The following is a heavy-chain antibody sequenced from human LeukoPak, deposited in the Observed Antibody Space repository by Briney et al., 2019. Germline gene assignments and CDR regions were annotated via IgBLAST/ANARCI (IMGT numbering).Heavy chain of an antibody. V-gene: IGHV3-23*01. J-gene: IGHJ4*02. CDR3: AIMHPYYDGSGYWVQ. Sequence: PGGSLRLSCAAYGFTFSSYAMSWVRQAPGKGLEWVSGISTSGGSTGYADSVRGRFTISRDNPGNTLYMEMNSLRGEDTAVYYCAIMHPYYDGSGYWVQWGQGTLVTVSS. CDR1: GFTFSSYA. CDR2: ISTSGGST. D-gene: IGHD3-22*01.